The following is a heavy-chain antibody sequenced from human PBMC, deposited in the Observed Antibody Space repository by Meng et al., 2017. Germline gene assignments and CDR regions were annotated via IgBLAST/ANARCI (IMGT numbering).Heavy chain of an antibody. Sequence: GESPKIPCSASGFTFSSYWMSWVRQAPGKGLEWVANIKQDGSEKYYVDSVKGRFTISRDNAKNSLYPQMNSLRAEDTAVYYCARPYDYDILTGPGGYWGQGTLVTVSS. D-gene: IGHD3-9*01. CDR1: GFTFSSYW. V-gene: IGHV3-7*01. CDR2: IKQDGSEK. CDR3: ARPYDYDILTGPGGY. J-gene: IGHJ4*02.